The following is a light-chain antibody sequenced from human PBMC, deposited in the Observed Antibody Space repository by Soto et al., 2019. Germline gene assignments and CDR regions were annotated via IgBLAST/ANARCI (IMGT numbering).Light chain of an antibody. V-gene: IGKV1-39*01. CDR1: QSISSY. J-gene: IGKJ1*01. CDR3: QHYNSYPWT. CDR2: AAS. Sequence: DMQLLQSPSSLSASVGDRVTITRRASQSISSYLNWYQQKPGKAPKLLIYAASSLQSGVPSRFSGSGSGTEFTLTISSLQPDDFATYYCQHYNSYPWTFGQGTKVDIK.